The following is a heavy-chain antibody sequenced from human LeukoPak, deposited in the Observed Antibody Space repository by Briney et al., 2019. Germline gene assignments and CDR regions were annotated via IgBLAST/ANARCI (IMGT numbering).Heavy chain of an antibody. J-gene: IGHJ6*02. CDR3: ARLRVVAAGPDYGMDV. CDR2: IYYSGST. D-gene: IGHD6-13*01. V-gene: IGHV4-31*03. CDR1: GGSISSGGYY. Sequence: SETLSLTCTVSGGSISSGGYYWSWIRQHPGKGLEWIGYIYYSGSTYYNPSLKSRVTISVDTSKNQFSLKLSSVTAEDTAVYYCARLRVVAAGPDYGMDVWGQGTTVTVSS.